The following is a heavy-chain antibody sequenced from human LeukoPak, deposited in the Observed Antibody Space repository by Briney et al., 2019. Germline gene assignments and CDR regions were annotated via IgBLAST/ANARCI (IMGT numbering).Heavy chain of an antibody. CDR3: ARGGTFFDY. CDR2: IYYSGST. Sequence: SQTLSLTCTVSGGSISSYYWSWIRQPPGKGLEWIGYIYYSGSTNYNPSLKSRVTISVDTSKNQFSLKLSSVTAADTAVYYCARGGTFFDYWGQGTLVTVSS. CDR1: GGSISSYY. V-gene: IGHV4-59*01. J-gene: IGHJ4*02. D-gene: IGHD1-1*01.